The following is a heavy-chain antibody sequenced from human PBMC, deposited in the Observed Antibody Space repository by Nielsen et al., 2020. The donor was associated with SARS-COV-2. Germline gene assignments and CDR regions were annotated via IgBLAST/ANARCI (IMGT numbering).Heavy chain of an antibody. J-gene: IGHJ4*02. CDR3: ARDQGIAVAGTLYYFDY. Sequence: ASVKVSCKASGYTFTSYYMHWVRQAPGQGLEWMGIINPSGGSTSYAQKFQGRVTMTRDTSTSTVYMELSSLRSEDTAVYYCARDQGIAVAGTLYYFDYWGQGTLVTVSS. CDR1: GYTFTSYY. CDR2: INPSGGST. D-gene: IGHD6-19*01. V-gene: IGHV1-46*01.